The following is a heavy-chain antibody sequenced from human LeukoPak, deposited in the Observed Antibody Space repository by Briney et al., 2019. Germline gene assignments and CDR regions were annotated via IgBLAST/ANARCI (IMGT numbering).Heavy chain of an antibody. V-gene: IGHV3-20*04. CDR2: ISWNGGST. CDR1: GLRFDAHG. Sequence: GGSLRLSCAAPGLRFDAHGMAWVRQAPGKGLEWVSGISWNGGSTGYADSVKGRFTISRDNAKNSLYLQMNSLRADDTALYYCARGDSSGWYFDDWGQGTLVTVSS. J-gene: IGHJ4*02. CDR3: ARGDSSGWYFDD. D-gene: IGHD6-19*01.